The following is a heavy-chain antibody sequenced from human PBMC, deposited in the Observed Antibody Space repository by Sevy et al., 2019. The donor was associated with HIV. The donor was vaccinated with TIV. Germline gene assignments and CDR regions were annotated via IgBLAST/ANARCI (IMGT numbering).Heavy chain of an antibody. CDR3: AHETFGRFES. V-gene: IGHV3-7*01. CDR2: IKADGSDK. J-gene: IGHJ4*02. CDR1: GFTFSANW. D-gene: IGHD3-16*01. Sequence: GGSLRLSCPASGFTFSANWMNWVRQAPGKGLEWVANIKADGSDKQYVDSVEGRFTISRDNAKNLLFLQMNSLRVEDTAVYYCAHETFGRFESWGQGTLVTVSS.